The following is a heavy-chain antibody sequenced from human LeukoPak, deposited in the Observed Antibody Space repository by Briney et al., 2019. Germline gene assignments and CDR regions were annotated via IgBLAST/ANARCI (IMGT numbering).Heavy chain of an antibody. V-gene: IGHV7-4-1*02. D-gene: IGHD5/OR15-5a*01. Sequence: EASVKVSCKASGYPFTIYAMNWVRQAPGQGLELMGWINTNTGNPTYAQGFTGRFVFSLDTSVSTAYLQISSLKAEDTAVYYCARDLRGDAFDIWGQGTMVTVSS. CDR3: ARDLRGDAFDI. J-gene: IGHJ3*02. CDR1: GYPFTIYA. CDR2: INTNTGNP.